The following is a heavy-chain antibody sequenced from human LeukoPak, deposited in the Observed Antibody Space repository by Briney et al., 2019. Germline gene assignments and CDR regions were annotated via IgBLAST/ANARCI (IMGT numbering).Heavy chain of an antibody. V-gene: IGHV1-18*01. J-gene: IGHJ4*02. Sequence: ASVKVSCKASGYTFTSYGISWVRQAPGQGLEWMGWISGYNDNRNYAQKLQGRVTMTTDTSTSTAYMELRSLRSDDTAVYYCARGDTMAVADCFDYWGQGTLVTVSS. CDR2: ISGYNDNR. D-gene: IGHD6-19*01. CDR3: ARGDTMAVADCFDY. CDR1: GYTFTSYG.